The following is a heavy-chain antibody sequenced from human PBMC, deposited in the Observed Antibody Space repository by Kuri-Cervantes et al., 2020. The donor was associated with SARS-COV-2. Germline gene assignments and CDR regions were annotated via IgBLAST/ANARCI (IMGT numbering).Heavy chain of an antibody. CDR3: ARDCSSTSCYSHPTYYYYGMDV. D-gene: IGHD2-2*01. J-gene: IGHJ6*02. CDR2: ISSSGSTI. CDR1: GFTFSSYE. Sequence: GESLKISCAASGFTFSSYEMNWVRQAPGKGLEWVSYISSSGSTIYYADSVKGRFTISRDNAKNSLYLQMNSLRAEDTAVYYCARDCSSTSCYSHPTYYYYGMDVWGQGTTVTVSS. V-gene: IGHV3-48*03.